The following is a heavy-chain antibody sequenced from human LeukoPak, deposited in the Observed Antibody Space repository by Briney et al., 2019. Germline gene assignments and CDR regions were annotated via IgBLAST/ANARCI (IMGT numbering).Heavy chain of an antibody. CDR2: ISYDGSNK. D-gene: IGHD3-3*01. J-gene: IGHJ4*02. CDR1: GFTFSGSA. V-gene: IGHV3-30*04. CDR3: ASATIFGVVIYY. Sequence: GGSLRLSCAASGFTFSGSAMHWVRQASGKGLEWVALISYDGSNKYYADSVKGRFTISRDNSKNTLYLQMNSLRAEDTAVYYCASATIFGVVIYYWGQGTLVTVSS.